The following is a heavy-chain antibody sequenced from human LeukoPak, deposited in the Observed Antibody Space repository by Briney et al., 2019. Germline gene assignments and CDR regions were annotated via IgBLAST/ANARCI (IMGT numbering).Heavy chain of an antibody. D-gene: IGHD6-13*01. CDR2: INPSGGST. CDR1: GYTFTSYY. J-gene: IGHJ4*02. Sequence: GASVKVSFKASGYTFTSYYMHWVRQAPGQGLEWMGIINPSGGSTSYAQKFQGRVTMTRDTSTSTVYMELSSLRSEDTAVYYCARDRAAEDVDTSLDYWGQGTLVTVSS. V-gene: IGHV1-46*01. CDR3: ARDRAAEDVDTSLDY.